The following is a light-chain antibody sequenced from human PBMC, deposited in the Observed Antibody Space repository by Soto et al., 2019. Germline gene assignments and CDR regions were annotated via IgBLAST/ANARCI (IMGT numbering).Light chain of an antibody. CDR2: SAS. CDR1: QSVTNY. J-gene: IGKJ2*01. CDR3: QQSYDTRMYT. Sequence: DIQMTQSPSSLSASVGDRVTITCRASQSVTNYLNWYQQKPGQAPILLIYSASTLQSGVPSRFSGSGSGTDFTLTISTLHPEDFATYLCQQSYDTRMYTFGQGTKLEI. V-gene: IGKV1-39*01.